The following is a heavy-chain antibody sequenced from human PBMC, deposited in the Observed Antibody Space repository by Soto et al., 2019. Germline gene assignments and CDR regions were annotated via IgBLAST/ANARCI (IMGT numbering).Heavy chain of an antibody. CDR2: ISGSGGST. J-gene: IGHJ6*02. CDR1: GFTFSSYA. Sequence: PGGSLRLSCAASGFTFSSYAMSWVRQAPGKGLEWVSAISGSGGSTYYADSVKGRFTISRDNSKNTLYLQMNSLRAEDTAVYYCAKDRGYSSSSTDYYGMDVRGQGTTVTVSS. V-gene: IGHV3-23*01. D-gene: IGHD6-6*01. CDR3: AKDRGYSSSSTDYYGMDV.